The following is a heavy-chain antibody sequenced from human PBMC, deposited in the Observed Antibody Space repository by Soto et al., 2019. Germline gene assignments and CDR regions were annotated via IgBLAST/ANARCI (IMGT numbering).Heavy chain of an antibody. CDR2: INHRGST. J-gene: IGHJ4*02. D-gene: IGHD3-16*02. Sequence: QVQLQQWGAGLLKPSETLSLTCAVYGGSFSGYYWSWIRQPPGKGLEWIGEINHRGSTNYKPSLKDRVAISVDTSKTQFTLKPSSVTAAETAVYYRARGRMITLGGVIDPNHYTSFAYWGQGTLVTVSS. CDR1: GGSFSGYY. CDR3: ARGRMITLGGVIDPNHYTSFAY. V-gene: IGHV4-34*01.